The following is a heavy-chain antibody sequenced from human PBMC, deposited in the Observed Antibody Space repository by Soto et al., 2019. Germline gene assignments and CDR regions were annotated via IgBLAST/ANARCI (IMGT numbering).Heavy chain of an antibody. CDR1: GGTFSSYA. CDR2: IIPIFGTA. V-gene: IGHV1-69*13. J-gene: IGHJ6*02. D-gene: IGHD3-10*01. Sequence: GASVKVSCKASGGTFSSYAISWVRQAPGQGLEWMGGIIPIFGTANYAQKFQGRVTITADESTSTAYMELSSLRSEDTAVYYCARGSGYYGSGSYRYYYGMDVWGQGTTVTV. CDR3: ARGSGYYGSGSYRYYYGMDV.